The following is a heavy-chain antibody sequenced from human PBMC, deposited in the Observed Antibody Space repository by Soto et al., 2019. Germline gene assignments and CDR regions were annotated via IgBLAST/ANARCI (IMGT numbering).Heavy chain of an antibody. CDR1: GYTFTSYY. V-gene: IGHV1-46*01. CDR2: INPSGGST. Sequence: GASVKVSCKASGYTFTSYYMHWVRQAPGQGLEWMGIINPSGGSTSYAQKFQGRVTMTRDTSTSTVYMELSSLRSEDTAVYYCARARRYYYGSSGYSQPGAYWGQGTLVTVSS. J-gene: IGHJ4*02. D-gene: IGHD3-22*01. CDR3: ARARRYYYGSSGYSQPGAY.